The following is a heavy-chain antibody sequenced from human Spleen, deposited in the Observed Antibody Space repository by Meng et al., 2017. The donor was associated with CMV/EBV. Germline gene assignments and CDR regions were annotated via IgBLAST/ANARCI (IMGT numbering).Heavy chain of an antibody. D-gene: IGHD1-7*01. J-gene: IGHJ6*02. CDR3: AGAYSGTTWINYYGLDV. CDR2: ISSSGNYI. V-gene: IGHV3-21*01. Sequence: GESLKISCAASGFTFNNYNMNWVRQAPGKGLEWVSSISSSGNYIYYADSVKGRFTISRDNSKNTLYLQMNSLRAEDTAVYFCAGAYSGTTWINYYGLDVWGQGTTVTVSS. CDR1: GFTFNNYN.